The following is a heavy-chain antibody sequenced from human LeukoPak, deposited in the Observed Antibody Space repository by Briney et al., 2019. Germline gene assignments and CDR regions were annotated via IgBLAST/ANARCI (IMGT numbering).Heavy chain of an antibody. Sequence: PGGSLRLSCAASGFTFSSYAMSWVRQAPGKGLEWVSAISGSGGSTYYADSVKGRFTISRDNSKNTLYLQMNSLRAEDTAVYYCAKAPDSSTSYYPRYYFDYWGQGTLVTVSS. J-gene: IGHJ4*02. V-gene: IGHV3-23*01. CDR3: AKAPDSSTSYYPRYYFDY. D-gene: IGHD2-2*01. CDR1: GFTFSSYA. CDR2: ISGSGGST.